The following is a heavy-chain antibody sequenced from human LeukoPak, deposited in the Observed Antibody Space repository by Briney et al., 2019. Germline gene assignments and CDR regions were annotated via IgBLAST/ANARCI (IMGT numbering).Heavy chain of an antibody. CDR3: ARVLRTWSTVTRVYYYYMDV. CDR1: GYTFTGYY. D-gene: IGHD4-17*01. V-gene: IGHV1-2*02. CDR2: INPNSGGT. Sequence: ASVKVSCKASGYTFTGYYMHWVRQAPGQGLEWMGWINPNSGGTNYAQKFQGRVTMTRDTSISTAYMELGRLRSDDTAVYYCARVLRTWSTVTRVYYYYMDVWGKGTTVTVSS. J-gene: IGHJ6*03.